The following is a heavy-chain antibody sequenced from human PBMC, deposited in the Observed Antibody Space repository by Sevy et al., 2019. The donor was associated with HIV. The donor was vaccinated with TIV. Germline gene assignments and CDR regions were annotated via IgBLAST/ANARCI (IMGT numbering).Heavy chain of an antibody. D-gene: IGHD1-1*01. CDR2: VSASGIST. Sequence: GGSLRLSCTASGFVFSSYVMSWVRQAPGKGLQWVSAVSASGISTYYTDSVKGRFTISRDNSKNMLHMQMNSLRAEDTAVYYCAKVRSTMIPATGNFDYWGQGTLVTVSS. V-gene: IGHV3-23*01. CDR3: AKVRSTMIPATGNFDY. J-gene: IGHJ4*02. CDR1: GFVFSSYV.